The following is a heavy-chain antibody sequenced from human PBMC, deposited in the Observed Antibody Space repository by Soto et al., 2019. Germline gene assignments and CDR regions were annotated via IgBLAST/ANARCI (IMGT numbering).Heavy chain of an antibody. D-gene: IGHD4-17*01. V-gene: IGHV3-53*01. CDR2: IYSGGST. CDR1: GFTVSSNY. CDR3: ARGDDYDAFDI. Sequence: EVQLVESGGGLIQPGGSLRLSCAASGFTVSSNYMSWVRQAPGKGLEWVSVIYSGGSTYYADSVKGRITISRDNSKNTLYLQINSLRGEAPAVYYCARGDDYDAFDIWGQGTMVTVSS. J-gene: IGHJ3*02.